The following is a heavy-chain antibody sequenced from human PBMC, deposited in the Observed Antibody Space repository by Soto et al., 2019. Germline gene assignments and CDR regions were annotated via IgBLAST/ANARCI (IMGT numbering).Heavy chain of an antibody. CDR2: ISSSSSTI. J-gene: IGHJ4*02. V-gene: IGHV3-48*01. CDR3: ARQGRYYDSSGYPYFDY. CDR1: GFTFSSYS. Sequence: GGSLRLSCAASGFTFSSYSMNWVRQAPGKGLEWVSYISSSSSTIYYADSVKGRFTISRDNAKNSLYLQMNSLRAEDTAVYYCARQGRYYDSSGYPYFDYWGQGTLVTVSS. D-gene: IGHD3-22*01.